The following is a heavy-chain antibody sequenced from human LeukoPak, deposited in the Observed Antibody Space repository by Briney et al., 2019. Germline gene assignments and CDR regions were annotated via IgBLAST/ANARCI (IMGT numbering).Heavy chain of an antibody. Sequence: GGSLRLSCAASGFTFSDYYMSWIRQAPGKGLEWVSYISSSGSSIYYADSVKGRFTISRDNAKNSLYLQMNSLRAEDTAVYYCARELEMATFDYWGQGTLVTVSS. J-gene: IGHJ4*02. CDR2: ISSSGSSI. V-gene: IGHV3-11*01. CDR1: GFTFSDYY. D-gene: IGHD5-24*01. CDR3: ARELEMATFDY.